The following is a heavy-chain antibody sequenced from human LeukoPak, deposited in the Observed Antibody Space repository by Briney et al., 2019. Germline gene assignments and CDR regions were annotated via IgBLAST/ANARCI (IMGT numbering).Heavy chain of an antibody. CDR3: ARDLSSSSWNDY. V-gene: IGHV4-4*07. CDR1: GGSIRSYY. CDR2: IYTSGST. J-gene: IGHJ4*02. D-gene: IGHD6-13*01. Sequence: SETLSLTCTVSGGSIRSYYWSWIRQPAGKGLEWIGRIYTSGSTNYNPSLKSRVTMSVDTSKNQFSLKLSSVTAADTAVYYCARDLSSSSWNDYWGQGTLVTVSS.